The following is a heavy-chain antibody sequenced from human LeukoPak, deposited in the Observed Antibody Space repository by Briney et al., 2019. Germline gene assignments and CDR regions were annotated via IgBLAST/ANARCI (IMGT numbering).Heavy chain of an antibody. D-gene: IGHD3-22*01. CDR3: ASSYYYDSSGYIYYFDY. CDR1: GGTFSSYA. CDR2: IIPIFGTA. V-gene: IGHV1-69*13. J-gene: IGHJ4*02. Sequence: SVKVSCKASGGTFSSYAISWVRQAPGQGLEWMGGIIPIFGTANYAQKFQGRVTITADESTSTAYIELSSLRSEDKAVYYCASSYYYDSSGYIYYFDYWGQGTLVTVSS.